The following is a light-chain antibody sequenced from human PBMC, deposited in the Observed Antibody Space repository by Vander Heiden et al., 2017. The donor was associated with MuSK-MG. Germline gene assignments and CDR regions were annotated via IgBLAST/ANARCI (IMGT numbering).Light chain of an antibody. CDR3: SSYTSSSTQI. CDR1: SSNVGCYNY. Sequence: QSALPQPASVSGSPGQSTTICCTGNSSNVGCYNYVFWYQQHPGKATKLMIDDVRNRPAGVSNRFSGSKSGNTASLTISGLQAEDEADYYCSSYTSSSTQIFGTGTKVTVL. J-gene: IGLJ1*01. V-gene: IGLV2-14*01. CDR2: DVR.